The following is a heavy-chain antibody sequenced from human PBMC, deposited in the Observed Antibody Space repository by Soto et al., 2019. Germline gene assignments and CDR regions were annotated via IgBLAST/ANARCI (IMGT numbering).Heavy chain of an antibody. CDR1: GGSISSYY. D-gene: IGHD3-3*01. CDR2: IYYTGST. J-gene: IGHJ4*02. Sequence: SETLSLSCTVSGGSISSYYWTWIRQPPGKGLEWIGYIYYTGSTNYNPSLKSRATLSEDTSKNQCSLTLNSVTAADTAVYYCARETYYCVWRRYILDSWGQRTLVSISP. CDR3: ARETYYCVWRRYILDS. V-gene: IGHV4-59*13.